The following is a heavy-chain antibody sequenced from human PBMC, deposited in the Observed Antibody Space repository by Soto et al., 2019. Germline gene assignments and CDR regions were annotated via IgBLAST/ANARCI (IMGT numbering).Heavy chain of an antibody. J-gene: IGHJ4*02. CDR1: GGSFSDHF. D-gene: IGHD1-26*01. CDR3: ARILVGAFDF. V-gene: IGHV4-34*01. CDR2: INHRGST. Sequence: PEAQSLTCAVYGGSFSDHFWTWIRQSPGKGLEWIGDINHRGSTTNNPSLKSRVTLSLDTSKSQFSLSLSSVTAADTAVYYCARILVGAFDFWGQGALVTVS.